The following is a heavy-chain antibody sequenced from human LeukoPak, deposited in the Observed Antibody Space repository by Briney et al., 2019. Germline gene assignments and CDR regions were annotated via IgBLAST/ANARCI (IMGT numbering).Heavy chain of an antibody. CDR3: ARSGRSSLEVAFDI. CDR1: GGTFSSYA. J-gene: IGHJ3*02. Sequence: SVKVSCKASGGTFSSYAISWVRQAPGQGLEWMGGIIPIFGTANYAQKFQGRVTITADKSTSTAYMGLSSLRSEDTAVYYCARSGRSSLEVAFDIWGQGTMVTVSS. D-gene: IGHD3-10*01. CDR2: IIPIFGTA. V-gene: IGHV1-69*06.